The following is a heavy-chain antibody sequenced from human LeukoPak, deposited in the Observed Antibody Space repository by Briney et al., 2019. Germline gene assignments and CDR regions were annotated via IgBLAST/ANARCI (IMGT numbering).Heavy chain of an antibody. J-gene: IGHJ4*02. V-gene: IGHV3-23*01. D-gene: IGHD2-2*01. CDR3: AKAEAVCSSSSCYANY. CDR2: ISGSGGDT. CDR1: GFTFSNYA. Sequence: GGSLRLSCAASGFTFSNYAMNWVRQAPGKGLEWVSAISGSGGDTYYADSVKGRFTISRDNSKNTLYLQMNSLRAEDTALYYCAKAEAVCSSSSCYANYWGQGNLVTVSS.